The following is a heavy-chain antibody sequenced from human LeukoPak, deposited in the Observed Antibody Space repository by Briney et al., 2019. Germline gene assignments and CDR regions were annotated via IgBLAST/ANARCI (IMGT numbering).Heavy chain of an antibody. V-gene: IGHV3-23*01. Sequence: PGGSLRLSCAASGFTFSSYAMSWVRQAPGEGLEWVSIISGSGGNTYYADSVKGRFTISRDNSKNTLYLQMNSLRAEDTAVYYCARRLSGRVDSRGQGTLVTVSS. CDR1: GFTFSSYA. D-gene: IGHD2-15*01. J-gene: IGHJ4*02. CDR3: ARRLSGRVDS. CDR2: ISGSGGNT.